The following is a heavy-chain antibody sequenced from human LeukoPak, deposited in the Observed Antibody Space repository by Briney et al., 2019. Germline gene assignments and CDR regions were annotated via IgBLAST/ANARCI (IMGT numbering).Heavy chain of an antibody. CDR1: GFTFSSYA. CDR3: ANAPFLLPRDY. CDR2: ISGSGGST. J-gene: IGHJ4*02. V-gene: IGHV3-23*01. D-gene: IGHD3-22*01. Sequence: GRSLRLSCAASGFTFSSYAMHWVRQAPGKGLEWVSAISGSGGSTYYADSVKGRFTISRDNSKNTLYLQMNSLRAEDTAVYYCANAPFLLPRDYWGQGTLVTVSS.